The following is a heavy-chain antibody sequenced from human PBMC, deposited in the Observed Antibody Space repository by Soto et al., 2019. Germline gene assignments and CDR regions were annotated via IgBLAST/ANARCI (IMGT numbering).Heavy chain of an antibody. CDR2: ISGSGGST. CDR1: GFTFSSYA. J-gene: IGHJ3*02. V-gene: IGHV3-23*01. Sequence: EVQLLESGGGLVQPGGSLRLSCAASGFTFSSYAMSWVRQALGKGLEWVSAISGSGGSTYYADSVKGRFTISRDNSKNTRYLQMNSLRAEDTAVYYCAKSHTGRDAFDIWGQGTMVTVSS. CDR3: AKSHTGRDAFDI.